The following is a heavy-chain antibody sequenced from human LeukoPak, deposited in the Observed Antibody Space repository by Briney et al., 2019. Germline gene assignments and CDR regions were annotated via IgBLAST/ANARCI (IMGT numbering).Heavy chain of an antibody. Sequence: VASVKVSCKASGYTFTSYGISWVRQAPGQGLEWMGWISPYNGNTNYAQKLQGRVTVTTDTSTSTAYMELRSLRSDDTAVYYCARTYCSGGSCYSSDYWGQGTLVTVSS. J-gene: IGHJ4*02. V-gene: IGHV1-18*01. CDR2: ISPYNGNT. D-gene: IGHD2-15*01. CDR3: ARTYCSGGSCYSSDY. CDR1: GYTFTSYG.